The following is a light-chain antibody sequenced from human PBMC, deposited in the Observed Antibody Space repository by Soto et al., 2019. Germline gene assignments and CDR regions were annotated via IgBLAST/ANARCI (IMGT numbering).Light chain of an antibody. CDR3: SSYAGRNNLV. CDR2: EVN. J-gene: IGLJ3*02. V-gene: IGLV2-8*01. Sequence: QSALPQPPSASGSPGQSVTISCTGTSSDVGGYNYVSWYQQHPGKAPKLMIYEVNKRPSGVPDRFSGSKSGNTASLTVSGLQAEDEADYYCSSYAGRNNLVFGGGTKLTVL. CDR1: SSDVGGYNY.